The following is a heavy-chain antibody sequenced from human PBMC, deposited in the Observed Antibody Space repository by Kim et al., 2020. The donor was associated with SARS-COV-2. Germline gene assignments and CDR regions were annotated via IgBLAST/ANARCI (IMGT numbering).Heavy chain of an antibody. Sequence: GGSLRLSCAASGFTFSSYAMSWVRQAPGKGLEWVSIISGSGGSTYYADSVKGRLRISSDNSKYKIYLQMKSLRAEDAAEYYCEKGYCGSTLCRGRASDP. CDR2: ISGSGGST. D-gene: IGHD2-2*01. V-gene: IGHV3-23*01. CDR1: GFTFSSYA. J-gene: IGHJ5*02. CDR3: EKGYCGSTLCRGRASDP.